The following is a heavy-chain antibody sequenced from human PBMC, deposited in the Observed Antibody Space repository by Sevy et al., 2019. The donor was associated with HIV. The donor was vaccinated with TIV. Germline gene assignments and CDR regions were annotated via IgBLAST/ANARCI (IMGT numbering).Heavy chain of an antibody. Sequence: GGSLRLSCAASGFNFRTYSMNWVRQAPGKGLEWLSSIGDDSRYIYYSDSVKGQFTITRANAKNLLFLQMNNLRVEDTAIYYCARDFTIFGVVSGIDYWGQGNLVTVSS. D-gene: IGHD3-3*01. CDR1: GFNFRTYS. CDR2: IGDDSRYI. J-gene: IGHJ4*01. CDR3: ARDFTIFGVVSGIDY. V-gene: IGHV3-21*04.